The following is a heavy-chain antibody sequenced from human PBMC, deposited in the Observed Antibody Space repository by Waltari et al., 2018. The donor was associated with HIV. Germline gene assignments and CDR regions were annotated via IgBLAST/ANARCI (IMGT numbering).Heavy chain of an antibody. CDR2: LYTSGST. CDR3: ARAVVGGYDLGNNWFDP. CDR1: GGSISSGSYH. Sequence: QVQLQESGPGLVKPSQTLSLTCTVSGGSISSGSYHWSWIRQPAGQGREWIGRLYTSGSTDSNPPLRSRATISGDPSKNQFSLKLSSVTAADTAVYYCARAVVGGYDLGNNWFDPWGQGTLVTVSS. D-gene: IGHD5-12*01. V-gene: IGHV4-61*02. J-gene: IGHJ5*02.